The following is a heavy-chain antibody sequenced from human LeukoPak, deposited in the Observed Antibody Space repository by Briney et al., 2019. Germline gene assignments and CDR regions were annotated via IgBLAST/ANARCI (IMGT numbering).Heavy chain of an antibody. CDR1: GFTVSSNY. CDR3: ARVAGYYYYMDV. Sequence: GGSLRLSCAASGFTVSSNYMSWVRQAPGKGLEWVSVIYSGGSTYYADSVKGRFTISRDNSKNTLYLQMNSLRAEDTAVYYCARVAGYYYYMDVWGKGTTVTVSS. J-gene: IGHJ6*03. V-gene: IGHV3-53*01. CDR2: IYSGGST.